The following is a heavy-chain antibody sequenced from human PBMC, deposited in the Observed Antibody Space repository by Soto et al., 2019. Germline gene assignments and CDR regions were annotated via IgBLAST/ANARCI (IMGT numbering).Heavy chain of an antibody. D-gene: IGHD2-2*01. CDR3: ARARAGGYCSSTSCYAFDY. CDR1: GGSVSSGSYY. J-gene: IGHJ4*02. Sequence: QVQVQESGPGLVKPSETLSLTCTVSGGSVSSGSYYWTWIRQPPGKGLEWIGYIYYSGSTNYNPSLMSRVPISGDTSKNHFSLRLSSVTAADTAVYYCARARAGGYCSSTSCYAFDYWGQGTLVTVSS. V-gene: IGHV4-61*03. CDR2: IYYSGST.